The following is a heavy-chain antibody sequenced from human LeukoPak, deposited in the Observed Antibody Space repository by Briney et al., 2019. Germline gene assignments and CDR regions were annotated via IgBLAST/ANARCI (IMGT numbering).Heavy chain of an antibody. Sequence: PGGSLRLSCAASGFTFSTYSMNWVRQAPGKGLEWVSYISTSSSTIYYADSVKGRFTISRDNAKNSLYLHTHSLRAEDTAIYYCARLKLGYWYFDLWGRGTLLTVFS. CDR1: GFTFSTYS. J-gene: IGHJ2*01. CDR3: ARLKLGYWYFDL. CDR2: ISTSSSTI. V-gene: IGHV3-48*01. D-gene: IGHD7-27*01.